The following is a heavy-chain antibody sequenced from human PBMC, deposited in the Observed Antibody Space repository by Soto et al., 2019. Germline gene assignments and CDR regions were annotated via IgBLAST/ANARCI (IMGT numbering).Heavy chain of an antibody. CDR3: ARDRGGDLKAFDI. CDR1: GFTFSSYS. CDR2: ISSSSSYI. D-gene: IGHD3-16*01. V-gene: IGHV3-21*01. J-gene: IGHJ3*02. Sequence: EVQLVESGGGLVKPGGSLRLSCAASGFTFSSYSMNWVRQAPGKGLEWVSLISSSSSYIYYADAVKGRITISRDNAKNPQYLQMSILRAEDRARYDCARDRGGDLKAFDIWGQRTMVTVSS.